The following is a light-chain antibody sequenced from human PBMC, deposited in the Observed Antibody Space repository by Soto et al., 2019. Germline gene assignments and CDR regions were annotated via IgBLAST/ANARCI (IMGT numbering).Light chain of an antibody. V-gene: IGKV3-15*01. CDR1: QRISTN. CDR3: QQYNNLPPT. J-gene: IGKJ1*01. CDR2: SSS. Sequence: DIEMTQSPPILSVSPGEGATPSCRASQRISTNLAWYQHIPGQAPRLLIVSSSRRPTDVPARFSGSGSGTDFTLTISSLQSEDSAFYYCQQYNNLPPTFGQGTKVDIK.